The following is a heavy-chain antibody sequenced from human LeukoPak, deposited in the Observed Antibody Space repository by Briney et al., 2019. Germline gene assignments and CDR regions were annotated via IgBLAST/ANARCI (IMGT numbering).Heavy chain of an antibody. V-gene: IGHV5-51*01. CDR3: ARHANYFDSSGSYAY. CDR2: IYPGDSDT. CDR1: GYSFTSYW. J-gene: IGHJ4*02. Sequence: GESLKISCKGSGYSFTSYWIGWVRQMPGKGLEWMGIIYPGDSDTRYSPSFQGQISISADKSISTAYLQWNSLKASDTAMYYCARHANYFDSSGSYAYWGQGTLVTVSS. D-gene: IGHD3-22*01.